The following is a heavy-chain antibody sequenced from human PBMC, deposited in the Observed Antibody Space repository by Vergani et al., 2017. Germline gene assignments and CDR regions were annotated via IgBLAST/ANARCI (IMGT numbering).Heavy chain of an antibody. V-gene: IGHV3-30*02. D-gene: IGHD2-2*01. Sequence: VRLVDSGGGLVQPGGSLRLSCAASGFSVSDNYMSWVRQAPGRGLEWVAFLRYDGSNEYYGDAVKGRFIISRDNSKNMLSLEMHSLRPEDTAVYYCANSYCSSLSCYAFYGMEVWGQGTTVTVSS. J-gene: IGHJ6*02. CDR3: ANSYCSSLSCYAFYGMEV. CDR1: GFSVSDNY. CDR2: LRYDGSNE.